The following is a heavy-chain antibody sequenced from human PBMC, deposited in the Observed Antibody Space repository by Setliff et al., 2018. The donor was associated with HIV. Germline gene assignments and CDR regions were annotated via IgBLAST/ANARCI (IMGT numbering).Heavy chain of an antibody. J-gene: IGHJ3*01. CDR2: INHSGGT. Sequence: SETLSLTCAVYGRSFSGYYWNWIRQSPGKGLEWIGEINHSGGTNYNTSLKSRVTMSIDTSKNQFSLNVSSVTAADTAVYYCARGWGHDGFDFWGQGTMVTVSS. CDR3: ARGWGHDGFDF. V-gene: IGHV4-34*01. CDR1: GRSFSGYY. D-gene: IGHD7-27*01.